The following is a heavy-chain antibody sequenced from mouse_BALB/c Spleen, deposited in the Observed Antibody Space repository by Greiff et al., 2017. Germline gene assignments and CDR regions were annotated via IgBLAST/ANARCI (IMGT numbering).Heavy chain of an antibody. V-gene: IGHV5-6-5*01. Sequence: EVQRVESGGGLVKPGGSLKLSCAASGFTFSSYAMSWVRQTPEKRLEWVASISSGGSTYYPDSVKGRFTISRDNARNILYLQMSSLRSEDTAMYYCASPRIYYYGSSYWYFDVWGAGTTVTVSS. CDR2: ISSGGST. CDR3: ASPRIYYYGSSYWYFDV. CDR1: GFTFSSYA. J-gene: IGHJ1*01. D-gene: IGHD1-1*01.